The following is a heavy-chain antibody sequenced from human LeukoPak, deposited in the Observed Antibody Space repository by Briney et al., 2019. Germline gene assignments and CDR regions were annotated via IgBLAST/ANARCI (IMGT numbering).Heavy chain of an antibody. Sequence: QAGGSLRLSCSASGFTFSNYAMHWVRQAPVKGLEYVSAITTNGGGTYYADSVKGRFTISRDNSKNTLYLQMNSLRADDTAVYYCARRSTSGNFYSGMDVWGQGTTVTVS. V-gene: IGHV3-64*04. J-gene: IGHJ6*02. CDR3: ARRSTSGNFYSGMDV. D-gene: IGHD3-10*01. CDR2: ITTNGGGT. CDR1: GFTFSNYA.